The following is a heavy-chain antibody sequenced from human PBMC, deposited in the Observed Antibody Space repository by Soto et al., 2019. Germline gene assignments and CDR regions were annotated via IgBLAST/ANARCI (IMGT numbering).Heavy chain of an antibody. J-gene: IGHJ5*02. CDR2: INPDTGAI. CDR1: GYTFTGYY. CDR3: ARSYSTGWYIWFDP. Sequence: QVRLVQSGAEVKKPGASVKVSCKASGYTFTGYYMHWVRQAPGQGLQWMGWINPDTGAINYAQEFQGWVTMTRDTSTNTAYMELSRLRVDDTAIYYCARSYSTGWYIWFDPWGQGTLVTVSS. D-gene: IGHD6-13*01. V-gene: IGHV1-2*04.